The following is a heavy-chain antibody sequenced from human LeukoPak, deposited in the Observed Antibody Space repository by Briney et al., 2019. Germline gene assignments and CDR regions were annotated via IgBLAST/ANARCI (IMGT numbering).Heavy chain of an antibody. V-gene: IGHV3-33*01. Sequence: PGRSLRLSCAASRFTFTDYGMHWVRQPPGKGLEWVALIWYDGSGKYYADSVKGRFTISRDNSKNPLYLQMNSLRAEDTAVYYYARDWCGGGSCYYFDHWGQGTLVTVSS. CDR3: ARDWCGGGSCYYFDH. J-gene: IGHJ4*02. D-gene: IGHD2-15*01. CDR1: RFTFTDYG. CDR2: IWYDGSGK.